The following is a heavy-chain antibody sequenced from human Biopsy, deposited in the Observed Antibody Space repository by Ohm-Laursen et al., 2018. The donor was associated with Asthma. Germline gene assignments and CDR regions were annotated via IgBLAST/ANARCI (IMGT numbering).Heavy chain of an antibody. CDR3: ARAQDYYDSRGYYRSFDY. V-gene: IGHV4-31*03. J-gene: IGHJ4*02. Sequence: TLSLTCTVSGGSISICGYYWSWIRQPPGKGLEWIGYIYYCGSTYYNPSLKGRVSISIDTSKNQFSLKLSSVTAADTAVYYCARAQDYYDSRGYYRSFDYWGQGTLVTVPS. CDR1: GGSISICGYY. D-gene: IGHD3-22*01. CDR2: IYYCGST.